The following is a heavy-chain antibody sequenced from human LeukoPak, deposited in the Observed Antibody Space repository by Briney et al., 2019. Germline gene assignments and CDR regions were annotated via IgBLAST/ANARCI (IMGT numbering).Heavy chain of an antibody. D-gene: IGHD6-13*01. CDR3: AKQPISGSSTWYFDC. Sequence: GSLRLSCAASGFTFSSYAMSWVRQAPGKGLEWVSVIIGSGGSTFYADSVKGRFTISRDNSKNTLYLQMNSLRAEDTAVYYCAKQPISGSSTWYFDCWGQGTLVTVSS. V-gene: IGHV3-23*01. CDR2: IIGSGGST. CDR1: GFTFSSYA. J-gene: IGHJ4*02.